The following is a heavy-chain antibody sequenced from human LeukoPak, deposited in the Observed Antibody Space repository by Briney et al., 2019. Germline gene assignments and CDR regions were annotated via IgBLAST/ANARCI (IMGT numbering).Heavy chain of an antibody. CDR1: GGSISSYY. J-gene: IGHJ6*02. V-gene: IGHV4-59*01. CDR3: AGVGGTNYYYYRMDV. Sequence: SETLSLTCAVSGGSISSYYWSWIRQPPGKGLEWIVYIYGSGSTTYNPSLKSRVTISVDTSKNQFSLKLSSVTAADTAVYYCAGVGGTNYYYYRMDVWGQGTTVTVSS. D-gene: IGHD1-1*01. CDR2: IYGSGST.